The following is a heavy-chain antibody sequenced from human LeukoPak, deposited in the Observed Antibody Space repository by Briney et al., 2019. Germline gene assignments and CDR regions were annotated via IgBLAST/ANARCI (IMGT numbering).Heavy chain of an antibody. CDR1: GFTFSGYS. D-gene: IGHD6-25*01. V-gene: IGHV3-48*02. CDR2: LGPSSNAI. J-gene: IGHJ4*02. CDR3: ARAAYSSGPDY. Sequence: GGSLRLSCAASGFTFSGYSMNWVRQAPGKGLEWVSYLGPSSNAIHYADSVKGRFTISRDNAKNSLYLLMNSLRDEDTAVYYCARAAYSSGPDYWGEGRLVTVCS.